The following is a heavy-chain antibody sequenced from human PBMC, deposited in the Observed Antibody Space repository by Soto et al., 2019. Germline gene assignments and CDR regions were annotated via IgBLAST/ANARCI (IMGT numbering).Heavy chain of an antibody. Sequence: ASVKVSCKASGYTFTSCGISWVRQAPGQGLEWMGWISAYNGNTNYAQKLQGRVTMTTDTSTSTAYMELRSLRSDDTAVYYCARDGSTGDPDYYYGMDVWGQGNTVTVSS. D-gene: IGHD7-27*01. CDR2: ISAYNGNT. CDR3: ARDGSTGDPDYYYGMDV. CDR1: GYTFTSCG. V-gene: IGHV1-18*01. J-gene: IGHJ6*02.